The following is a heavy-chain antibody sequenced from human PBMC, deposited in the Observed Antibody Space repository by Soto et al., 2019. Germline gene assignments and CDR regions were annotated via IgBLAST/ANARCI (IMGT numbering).Heavy chain of an antibody. CDR2: INDRGSI. J-gene: IGHJ2*01. V-gene: IGHV4-34*01. Sequence: QVQLQQWGAGPLRPLETLSLTCGVSGGSFSGYYWAWIRQSPGKGREWIGEINDRGSINYNPSLTSRVSISVDTSKNHYSLNLRSVTAADTAVYYCARESHDILTGPPWVWYFDLWGRGTLVTVSS. CDR3: ARESHDILTGPPWVWYFDL. D-gene: IGHD3-9*01. CDR1: GGSFSGYY.